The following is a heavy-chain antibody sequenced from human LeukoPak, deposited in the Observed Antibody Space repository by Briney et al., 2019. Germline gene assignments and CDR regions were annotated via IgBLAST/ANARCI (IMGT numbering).Heavy chain of an antibody. D-gene: IGHD3-10*01. CDR3: ARMVDYYASGSYYIDY. J-gene: IGHJ4*02. Sequence: SETLSLTCAVSSGSISTTNWWSWVRQPPGKGLEWIGEIYHSGNTDYNPSLKSRVTISVDKSKNQFSLKMGSVTAADTAVYYCARMVDYYASGSYYIDYWGPEILVTVSS. CDR2: IYHSGNT. V-gene: IGHV4-4*02. CDR1: SGSISTTNW.